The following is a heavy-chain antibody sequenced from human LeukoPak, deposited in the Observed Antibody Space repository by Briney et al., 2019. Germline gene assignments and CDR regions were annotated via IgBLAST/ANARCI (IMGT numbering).Heavy chain of an antibody. V-gene: IGHV4-34*01. CDR2: INHSGST. J-gene: IGHJ4*02. CDR3: ARGRWLVDYSNSFDY. Sequence: SETLSLTCAVYGGSFSGYYWSWIRQPPGKGLEWIGEINHSGSTNYNPSLKSRVTISVGTSKNQFSLKLSSVTAADTAVYYCARGRWLVDYSNSFDYWGQGTLVTVSS. D-gene: IGHD4-11*01. CDR1: GGSFSGYY.